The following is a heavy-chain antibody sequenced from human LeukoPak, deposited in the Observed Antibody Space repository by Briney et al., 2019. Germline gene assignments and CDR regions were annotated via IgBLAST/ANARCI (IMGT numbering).Heavy chain of an antibody. V-gene: IGHV3-21*01. Sequence: PGVSLRLSCAASGFTFSSYSMNWVRQAPGKGLEWVSSISSSSSYIYYADSVKGRFTISRDNAKNSLYLQMNSLRAEDMAVYYCARGTSSGWSYFDYWGQGTLVTVSS. D-gene: IGHD6-19*01. J-gene: IGHJ4*02. CDR1: GFTFSSYS. CDR3: ARGTSSGWSYFDY. CDR2: ISSSSSYI.